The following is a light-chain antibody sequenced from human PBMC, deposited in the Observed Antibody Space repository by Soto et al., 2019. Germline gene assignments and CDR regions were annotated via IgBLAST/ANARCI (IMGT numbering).Light chain of an antibody. Sequence: EIVLTQSPATLSLSPGERATLSCRASQSVSSYFAWYQQKPGQAPRLLIYDASNRATGIPDRFSGSGSGTDFTLTISSLEPEDFAVYYCQQRSNSPLSFGGGTRVEIK. CDR1: QSVSSY. CDR2: DAS. J-gene: IGKJ4*01. V-gene: IGKV3-11*01. CDR3: QQRSNSPLS.